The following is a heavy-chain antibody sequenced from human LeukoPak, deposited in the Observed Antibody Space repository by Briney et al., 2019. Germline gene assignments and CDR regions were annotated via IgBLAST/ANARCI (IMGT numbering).Heavy chain of an antibody. CDR1: GGSISSYY. CDR3: ARVVGATIAG. Sequence: SETLFLTCTVSGGSISSYYWSWIRQPPGKGLEWIGYIYYSGSTNYNPSLKSRVTISVDTSKNQFSLKLSSVTAADTAMYYCARVVGATIAGWGQGTLVTVSS. J-gene: IGHJ4*02. CDR2: IYYSGST. D-gene: IGHD1-26*01. V-gene: IGHV4-59*01.